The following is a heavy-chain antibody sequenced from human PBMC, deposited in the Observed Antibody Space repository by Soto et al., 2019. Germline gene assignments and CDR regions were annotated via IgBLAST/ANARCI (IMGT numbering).Heavy chain of an antibody. Sequence: GGSLRLSCAASGFTFSSYAVSWVRQAPGKGLEWVSAISGSGGSTYYADSVKGRFTISRDNSKNTLYLQMNSLRAEDTAVYYCAKDGIGYCSSTSCYNRYGMNVWGQGTTVTVSS. D-gene: IGHD2-2*02. J-gene: IGHJ6*02. CDR1: GFTFSSYA. V-gene: IGHV3-23*01. CDR2: ISGSGGST. CDR3: AKDGIGYCSSTSCYNRYGMNV.